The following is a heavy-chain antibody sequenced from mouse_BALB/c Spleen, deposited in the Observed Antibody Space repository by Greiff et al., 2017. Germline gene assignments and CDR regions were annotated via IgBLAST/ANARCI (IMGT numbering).Heavy chain of an antibody. J-gene: IGHJ2*01. Sequence: VQLQQPGAELVKPGASVKLSCKASGYTFTSYWMHWVKQRPGQGLEWIGEINPSNGRTNYNEKFKSKATLTVDKSSSTAYMQLSSLTSEDSAVYYCARGEKDFDYWGQGTTLTVSS. CDR2: INPSNGRT. CDR1: GYTFTSYW. V-gene: IGHV1S81*02. CDR3: ARGEKDFDY.